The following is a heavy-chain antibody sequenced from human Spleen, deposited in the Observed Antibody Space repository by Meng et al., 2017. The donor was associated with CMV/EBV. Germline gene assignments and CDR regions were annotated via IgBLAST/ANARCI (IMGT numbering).Heavy chain of an antibody. CDR2: ISAYNRNT. D-gene: IGHD6-6*01. CDR3: ARDRSSSDY. V-gene: IGHV1-18*04. CDR1: GYTFTGYY. J-gene: IGHJ4*02. Sequence: TVSCKASGYTFTGYYMHWVRQAPGQGLEWMGWISAYNRNTNYAQKLQGRVTMTTDTSTSTAYMELRSLRSDDTAVYYCARDRSSSDYWGQGTLVTVSS.